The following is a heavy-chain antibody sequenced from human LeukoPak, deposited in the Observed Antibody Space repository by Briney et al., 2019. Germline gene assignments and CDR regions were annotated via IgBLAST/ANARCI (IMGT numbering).Heavy chain of an antibody. Sequence: GGSLRLSCAASGFTFDDYAMHWVRQAPGKGLEWVSGISWNSGSIGYADSVKGRFTISRDNAKNSLYLQMNSLRAEDTAVYYCARGVPRRGTLSPESRLDGSGVHFDYWGQGTLVTVSS. CDR2: ISWNSGSI. J-gene: IGHJ4*02. D-gene: IGHD3-10*01. CDR3: ARGVPRRGTLSPESRLDGSGVHFDY. V-gene: IGHV3-9*01. CDR1: GFTFDDYA.